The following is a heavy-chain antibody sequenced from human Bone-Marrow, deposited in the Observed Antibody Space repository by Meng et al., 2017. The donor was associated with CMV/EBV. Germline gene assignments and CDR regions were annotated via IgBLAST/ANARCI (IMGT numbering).Heavy chain of an antibody. CDR2: ISTSGSAI. V-gene: IGHV3-11*01. CDR1: GFTFSDYY. D-gene: IGHD3-10*01. J-gene: IGHJ4*02. CDR3: ARDTEFIFDY. Sequence: GESLKISCAASGFTFSDYYMTWIRQAPGKGLEWVSYISTSGSAIYYADSVRGRFTVSRDNAKNSLYLQMNSLRAEDTAVYYCARDTEFIFDYWGQGVLVTVSS.